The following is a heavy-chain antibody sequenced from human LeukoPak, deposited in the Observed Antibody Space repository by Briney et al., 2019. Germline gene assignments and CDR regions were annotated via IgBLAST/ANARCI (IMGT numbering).Heavy chain of an antibody. D-gene: IGHD3-22*01. V-gene: IGHV4-39*01. CDR3: ARVESGYYYGDY. CDR1: GGSISSSSSY. J-gene: IGHJ4*02. CDR2: IYYSGST. Sequence: TLSLTCTVSGGSISSSSSYWGWIRQPPGKGLEWIGSIYYSGSTCYNPSLKSRVTISVDTSKNQFSLKLSSVTAADTAVYYCARVESGYYYGDYWGQGTLVTVSS.